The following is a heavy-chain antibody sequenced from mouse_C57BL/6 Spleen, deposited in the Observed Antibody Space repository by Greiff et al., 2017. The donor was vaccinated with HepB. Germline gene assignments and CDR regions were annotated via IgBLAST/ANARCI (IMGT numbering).Heavy chain of an antibody. J-gene: IGHJ4*01. V-gene: IGHV1-82*01. CDR3: ATTGTEAMDY. CDR1: GYAFSSSW. D-gene: IGHD4-1*02. Sequence: VKLMESGPELVKPGASVKISCKASGYAFSSSWMNWVKQRPGKGLEWIGRIYPGDGDTNYNGKFKGKATLTADKSSSTAYMQLSSLTSEDSAVYFCATTGTEAMDYWGQGTSVTVSS. CDR2: IYPGDGDT.